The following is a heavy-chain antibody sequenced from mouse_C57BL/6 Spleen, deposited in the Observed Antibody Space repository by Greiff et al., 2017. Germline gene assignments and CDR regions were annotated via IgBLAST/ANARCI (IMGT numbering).Heavy chain of an antibody. V-gene: IGHV3-8*01. CDR1: GYSITSYY. J-gene: IGHJ4*01. CDR2: ISYSGST. CDR3: ARSGYYAMDY. Sequence: EVQLQQSGPGLAKPSQTLSLTCSVTGYSITSYYWNWIRKFPGNKLKYMGYISYSGSTYYNPSLKSRISITRDTSKNQYYLQLNSVTTEDTATYYCARSGYYAMDYWGQGTSVTVSS. D-gene: IGHD4-1*01.